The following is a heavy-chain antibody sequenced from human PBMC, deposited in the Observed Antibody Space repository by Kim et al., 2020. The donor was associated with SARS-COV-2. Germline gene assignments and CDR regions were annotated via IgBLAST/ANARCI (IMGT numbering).Heavy chain of an antibody. Sequence: TKYSQKYQDRVTITRDTSANKAYIDLRSLTFEDTAIYYCARDMSPTVYDYWGQGTLVTVSS. CDR2: T. V-gene: IGHV1-3*01. CDR3: ARDMSPTVYDY. D-gene: IGHD4-4*01. J-gene: IGHJ4*02.